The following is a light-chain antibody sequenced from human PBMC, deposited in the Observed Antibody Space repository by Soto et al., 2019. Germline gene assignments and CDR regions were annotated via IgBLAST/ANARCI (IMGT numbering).Light chain of an antibody. CDR3: SSYGGSNTVV. J-gene: IGLJ2*01. CDR1: SSDVGGYNY. CDR2: EVS. Sequence: QSALTQPPSASGSPGQAVTISCTGSSSDVGGYNYVSWYQQHPGKAPKLMIYEVSKRPSGVPDRLSGSKSGNTASLNVSGLQAEDEADYYCSSYGGSNTVVFGEGTKLTVL. V-gene: IGLV2-8*01.